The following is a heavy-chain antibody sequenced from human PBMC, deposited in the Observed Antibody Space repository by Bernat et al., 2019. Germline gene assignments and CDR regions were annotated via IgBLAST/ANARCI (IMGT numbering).Heavy chain of an antibody. CDR1: GFTFSSYA. Sequence: EVQLLESGGGLVQPGGSLRLSCAASGFTFSSYAMSWVRQAPGKGLEWVSAISGSGGRTYSADSVKGRFTISRDNSKNTLYLQMNSLRAEDTAVYYCAKDGSSSPYFDYWGQGTLVTVSS. V-gene: IGHV3-23*01. D-gene: IGHD6-6*01. CDR3: AKDGSSSPYFDY. CDR2: ISGSGGRT. J-gene: IGHJ4*02.